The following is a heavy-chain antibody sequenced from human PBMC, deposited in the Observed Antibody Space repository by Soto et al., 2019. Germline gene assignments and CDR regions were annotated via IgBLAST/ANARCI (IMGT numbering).Heavy chain of an antibody. V-gene: IGHV4-59*08. CDR1: GGSICSYY. CDR3: AISYNWNYEIDY. D-gene: IGHD1-7*01. CDR2: IYYSGST. Sequence: SETLSLTCTVSGGSICSYYWSWIRQPPGKGLEWIGYIYYSGSTNYNPSLKSRVTISVDTSKNQFSLKLSSVTAADTAVYYCAISYNWNYEIDYWGQGTLVTVSS. J-gene: IGHJ4*02.